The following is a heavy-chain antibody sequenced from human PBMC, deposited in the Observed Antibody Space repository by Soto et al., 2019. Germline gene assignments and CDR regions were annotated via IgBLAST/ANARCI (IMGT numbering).Heavy chain of an antibody. CDR2: INPSSGST. Sequence: ASVKVSCKASGYIFTTYHLHWVRQAPGQGLEWMGVINPSSGSTTYAQKFQGRVTMTRDTSTSTVYVELTSLTSEDAAVYFCAGWYSSGYIDYWGQGTLVAVSS. D-gene: IGHD6-19*01. J-gene: IGHJ4*02. CDR3: AGWYSSGYIDY. CDR1: GYIFTTYH. V-gene: IGHV1-46*01.